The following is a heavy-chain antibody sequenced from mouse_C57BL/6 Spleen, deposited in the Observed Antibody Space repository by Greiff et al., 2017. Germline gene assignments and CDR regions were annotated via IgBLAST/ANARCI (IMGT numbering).Heavy chain of an antibody. V-gene: IGHV1-26*01. CDR3: VSLFAY. D-gene: IGHD6-1*01. CDR2: INPNNGGT. CDR1: GYTFTDYY. Sequence: EVQLQQSGPELVKPGASVKISCKASGYTFTDYYMNWVKQSHGKSLEWIGDINPNNGGTSYNQKFKGKATLTVDKSSSTAYMELRSLTSEDSAVYYCVSLFAYWGQGTLVTVSA. J-gene: IGHJ3*01.